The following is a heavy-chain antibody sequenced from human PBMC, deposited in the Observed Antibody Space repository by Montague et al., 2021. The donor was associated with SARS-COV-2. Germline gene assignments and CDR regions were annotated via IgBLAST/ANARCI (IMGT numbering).Heavy chain of an antibody. V-gene: IGHV4-4*07. Sequence: SETLSLTCAVSGGSITGFSWSWVRQPAGKGLEWIGRVTTSGTTNYSPSLRSRVTMSVDTSKNQFSLNPNSVIAADTAIYYCARTPTRPLSLDSWGQGTLVTVSS. D-gene: IGHD6-6*01. CDR3: ARTPTRPLSLDS. J-gene: IGHJ4*02. CDR1: GGSITGFS. CDR2: VTTSGTT.